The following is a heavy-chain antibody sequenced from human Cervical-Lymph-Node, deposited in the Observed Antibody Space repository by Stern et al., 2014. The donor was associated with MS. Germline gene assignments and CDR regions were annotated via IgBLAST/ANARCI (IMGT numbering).Heavy chain of an antibody. CDR1: GFTFDAYA. CDR2: IRSNSGNI. CDR3: AKDILGTLAGPNYNAFDI. D-gene: IGHD6-19*01. J-gene: IGHJ3*02. Sequence: VQLVQSGGGLVQPGRSVRLSCAASGFTFDAYAMHWVRQAPGKGLEWVSGIRSNSGNIGYADSVKGRFTISRDNAKNSLYLQMNSLKAEDTALYYCAKDILGTLAGPNYNAFDIWGQGTMVTVSS. V-gene: IGHV3-9*01.